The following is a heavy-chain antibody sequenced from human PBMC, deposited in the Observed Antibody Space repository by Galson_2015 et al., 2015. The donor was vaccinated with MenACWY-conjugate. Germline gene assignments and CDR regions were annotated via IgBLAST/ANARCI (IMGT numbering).Heavy chain of an antibody. Sequence: SLRLSCAASGFTFNSYSMYWVRQAPGKGLEWVSSISSGGNYIHYADSAKGRFTISRDNGKNSVYLQMNSLRAEDTAVYYCARDINFDWLPQMDYWGQRTLVTVSS. V-gene: IGHV3-21*06. D-gene: IGHD3-9*01. CDR1: GFTFNSYS. CDR2: ISSGGNYI. J-gene: IGHJ4*02. CDR3: ARDINFDWLPQMDY.